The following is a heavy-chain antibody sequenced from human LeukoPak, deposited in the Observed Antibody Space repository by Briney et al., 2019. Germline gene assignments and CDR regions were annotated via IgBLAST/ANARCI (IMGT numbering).Heavy chain of an antibody. CDR1: GFSFSDYN. CDR2: ISGSGGST. V-gene: IGHV3-23*01. D-gene: IGHD5-18*01. J-gene: IGHJ6*03. Sequence: GGALRLSCAASGFSFSDYNMNWVRQALGKGLEWGSAISGSGGSTYYADSVKGRFTISRDNSKNTLYLQMNSLRAEDTAVYYCARAGSGYSYGFYYYYYMDVWGKGTTVTVSS. CDR3: ARAGSGYSYGFYYYYYMDV.